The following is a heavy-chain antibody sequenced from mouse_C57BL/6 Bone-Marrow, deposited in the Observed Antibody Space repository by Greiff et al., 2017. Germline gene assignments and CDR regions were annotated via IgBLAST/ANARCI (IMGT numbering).Heavy chain of an antibody. D-gene: IGHD4-1*01. CDR2: IHPNSGST. Sequence: QVQLKQPGAELVKPGASVKLSCKASGYTFTSYWMHWVKQRPGQGLEWIGMIHPNSGSTNYNEKFKSKATLTVDKSSSTAYMQLSSLTSEDSAVXYCARRTGGWYFDVWGTGTTVTVSS. J-gene: IGHJ1*03. CDR3: ARRTGGWYFDV. V-gene: IGHV1-64*01. CDR1: GYTFTSYW.